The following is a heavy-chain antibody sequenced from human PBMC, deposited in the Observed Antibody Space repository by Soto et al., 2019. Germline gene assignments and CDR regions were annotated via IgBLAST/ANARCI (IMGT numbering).Heavy chain of an antibody. CDR1: GGTFNNYA. Sequence: QVQLVQSGAEVKKPGSSVKVSCKASGGTFNNYAISWVRQAPGQGPEWMGGIIPIFGTPIYAQKFQGNVTITADESTTTAYMELNSLNSEDTAVYYCARGRYCSRRKCKPYYYGMDVWGQGTTVTVSS. V-gene: IGHV1-69*12. CDR3: ARGRYCSRRKCKPYYYGMDV. J-gene: IGHJ6*02. CDR2: IIPIFGTP. D-gene: IGHD2-15*01.